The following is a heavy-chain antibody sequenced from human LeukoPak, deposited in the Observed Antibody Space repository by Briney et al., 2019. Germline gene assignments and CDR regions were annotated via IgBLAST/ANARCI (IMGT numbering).Heavy chain of an antibody. V-gene: IGHV3-23*01. CDR2: ISGSGGST. CDR1: GFTFSSYG. J-gene: IGHJ6*03. Sequence: SGGTLRLSCAASGFTFSSYGMSWVRQAPGKGLEWVSAISGSGGSTYYADSVKGRFTISRDNSKNTLYLQMNSLRAEDTAVYYCATGSYCSSGSCYYYYYYMDVWGKGTTVTVSS. CDR3: ATGSYCSSGSCYYYYYYMDV. D-gene: IGHD2-15*01.